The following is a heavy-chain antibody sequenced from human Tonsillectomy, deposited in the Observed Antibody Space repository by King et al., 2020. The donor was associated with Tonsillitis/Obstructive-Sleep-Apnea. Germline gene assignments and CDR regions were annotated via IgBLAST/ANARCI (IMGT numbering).Heavy chain of an antibody. CDR3: ARSTLIGIVVVPAAIVGFDY. CDR2: INHSGST. V-gene: IGHV4-34*01. Sequence: VQLQQWGAGLLKPSETLSLTCAVYGGSFSGYYWSWIRQPPGKGLEWIGEINHSGSTNYNPSLKSRVTISVDTSKNQFSLKLSSVTAADTAVYYCARSTLIGIVVVPAAIVGFDYWGQGTLVTVSS. D-gene: IGHD2-2*01. CDR1: GGSFSGYY. J-gene: IGHJ4*02.